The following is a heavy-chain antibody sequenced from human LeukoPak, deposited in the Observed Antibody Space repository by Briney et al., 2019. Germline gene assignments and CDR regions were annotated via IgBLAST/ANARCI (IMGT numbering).Heavy chain of an antibody. CDR3: ATSGSGRYYDSSGYYYDY. CDR2: FDPEDGET. D-gene: IGHD3-22*01. V-gene: IGHV1-24*01. Sequence: ASVKVSCKVSGYTLTELSMHWVRQAPGKGLEWMGGFDPEDGETIYAQKFQGRVTMTEDTSTDTAYMELSSLRSEDTAVYYCATSGSGRYYDSSGYYYDYWGQGTLVTVSS. J-gene: IGHJ4*02. CDR1: GYTLTELS.